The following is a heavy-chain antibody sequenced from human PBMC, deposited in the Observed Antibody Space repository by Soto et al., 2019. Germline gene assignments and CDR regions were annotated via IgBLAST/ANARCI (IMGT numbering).Heavy chain of an antibody. CDR1: GFTFSSYA. CDR3: ARDREYYYDSSGYFDY. D-gene: IGHD3-22*01. V-gene: IGHV3-30-3*01. J-gene: IGHJ4*02. Sequence: QVQLVESGGGVVQPGRSLRLSCAASGFTFSSYAMHWVRQAPGKGLEWVAVISYDGSNKYYADSVKGRFTISRDNSKNTLYLQMNSLRAEDTAVYGCARDREYYYDSSGYFDYWGQGTLVTVSS. CDR2: ISYDGSNK.